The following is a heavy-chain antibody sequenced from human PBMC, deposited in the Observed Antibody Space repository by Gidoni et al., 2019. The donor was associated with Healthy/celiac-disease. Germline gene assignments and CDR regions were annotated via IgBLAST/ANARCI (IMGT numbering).Heavy chain of an antibody. CDR1: GFTFSSYG. CDR2: IWYDGSNK. Sequence: QVQLVESGGGVVQPGRSLRLSCAASGFTFSSYGMHWVRQAPGKGLEWVAVIWYDGSNKYYADSVKGRFTISRDNSKNTLYLQMNSLRAEDTAVYYCARGGSSMVQGVIIPYYYYYYMDVWGKGTTVTVSS. D-gene: IGHD3-10*01. V-gene: IGHV3-33*01. CDR3: ARGGSSMVQGVIIPYYYYYYMDV. J-gene: IGHJ6*03.